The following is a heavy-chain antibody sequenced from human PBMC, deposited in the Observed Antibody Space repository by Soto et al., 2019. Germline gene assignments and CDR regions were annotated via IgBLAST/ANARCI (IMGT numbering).Heavy chain of an antibody. CDR1: GFPFSKHC. Sequence: GGSLIHSCAASGFPFSKHCMIWVRQAPGKGLEWVSAISGSGDSTFYTDSVKGRFTISRDISRNTLFLQMNSLRTEDTALYYCTKAIYYYDSSGRGAFDYWGQGTLVTVSS. CDR2: ISGSGDST. J-gene: IGHJ4*02. D-gene: IGHD3-22*01. V-gene: IGHV3-23*01. CDR3: TKAIYYYDSSGRGAFDY.